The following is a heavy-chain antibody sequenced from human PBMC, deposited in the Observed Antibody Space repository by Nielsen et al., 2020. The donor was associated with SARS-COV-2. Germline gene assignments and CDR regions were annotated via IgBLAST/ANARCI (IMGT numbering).Heavy chain of an antibody. V-gene: IGHV3-23*01. D-gene: IGHD5-12*01. J-gene: IGHJ4*02. CDR2: ISESGHSA. CDR3: ARDPIVASSGWYFDS. Sequence: GESLKISCAASGFTFGSFWMTWVRQSPGKGLEWVSVISESGHSAYYADSVKGRFTISRDNSKNTLFLQMTSLGAEDTAVYYCARDPIVASSGWYFDSWGQGTLVTLSS. CDR1: GFTFGSFW.